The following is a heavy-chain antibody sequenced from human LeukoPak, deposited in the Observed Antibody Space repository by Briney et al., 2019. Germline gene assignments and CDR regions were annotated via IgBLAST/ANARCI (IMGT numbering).Heavy chain of an antibody. CDR1: GYTFTGYY. D-gene: IGHD3-10*01. J-gene: IGHJ5*02. CDR3: ARGSEYYYGSGSYYNVVGESWFDP. V-gene: IGHV1-2*04. Sequence: GASVKVSCKASGYTFTGYYMHWVRQAPGQGLGWMGWINPNSGGTNYAQKFQGWVTMTRDTSISTAYMEQSRLRSDDTAVYYCARGSEYYYGSGSYYNVVGESWFDPWGQGTLVTVSS. CDR2: INPNSGGT.